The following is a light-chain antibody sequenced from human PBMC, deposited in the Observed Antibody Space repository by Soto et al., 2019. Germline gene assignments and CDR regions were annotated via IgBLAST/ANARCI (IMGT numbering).Light chain of an antibody. Sequence: LVLTQSPVTLSLSPGESATLSCRASQNISSYLIWYQQKTGQAPRLLMYDVSNRATGIPDRFSGSGSGTDFTLTISSLEPEDLAVYYCQKRSNWPRTCGQGTKVDIK. J-gene: IGKJ1*01. V-gene: IGKV3-11*01. CDR3: QKRSNWPRT. CDR1: QNISSY. CDR2: DVS.